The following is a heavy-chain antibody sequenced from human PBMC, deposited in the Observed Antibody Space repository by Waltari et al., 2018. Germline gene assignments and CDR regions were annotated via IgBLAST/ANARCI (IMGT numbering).Heavy chain of an antibody. CDR1: GGSISSSSYY. V-gene: IGHV4-39*01. CDR2: IYYSGSR. J-gene: IGHJ4*02. D-gene: IGHD1-26*01. CDR3: ARHSYAGTMDFDY. Sequence: QLQLQESGPGLVKPSETLSPTCTVSGGSISSSSYYWGWIRQPPGKGLEWIGSIYYSGSRYYNPSLKSRVNRSVDTSKNQFSLKLSSVTAADTAVYYCARHSYAGTMDFDYWGQGTLVTVSS.